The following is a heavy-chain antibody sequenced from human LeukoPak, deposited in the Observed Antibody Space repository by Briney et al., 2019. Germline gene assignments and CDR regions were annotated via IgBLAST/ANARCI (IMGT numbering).Heavy chain of an antibody. Sequence: GGSLRLSCTASGFTFSIYAMSWVRQAPGKGLEWVSAISGSGTTYYADSVRGRFIISRDNSKNTLYLQMSSLRAEDTAVYYCAKDLSGLQLWLYYWGQGTLVTVSS. D-gene: IGHD5-18*01. J-gene: IGHJ4*02. CDR3: AKDLSGLQLWLYY. V-gene: IGHV3-23*01. CDR1: GFTFSIYA. CDR2: ISGSGTT.